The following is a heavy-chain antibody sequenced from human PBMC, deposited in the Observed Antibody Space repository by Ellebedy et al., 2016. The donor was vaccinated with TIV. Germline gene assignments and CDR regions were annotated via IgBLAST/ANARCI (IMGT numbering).Heavy chain of an antibody. CDR3: ARDTVAVPDGDTFDF. CDR1: GFTFSRFW. CDR2: IKYDEIEK. Sequence: GESLKISCAASGFTFSRFWMGWIRQAPGKGLEWVAHIKYDEIEKYYANSVKGRFTISRDNARNSIYLQMKSLRVDDKAMYYCARDTVAVPDGDTFDFWGQGTMVAVST. D-gene: IGHD2-2*01. J-gene: IGHJ3*01. V-gene: IGHV3-7*04.